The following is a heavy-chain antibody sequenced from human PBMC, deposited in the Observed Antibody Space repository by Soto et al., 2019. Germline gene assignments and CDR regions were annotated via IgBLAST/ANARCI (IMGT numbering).Heavy chain of an antibody. CDR1: GFIFGNAW. J-gene: IGHJ4*02. CDR3: AKDRERIATRSIDY. CDR2: IKSKTDGGTT. Sequence: SGGSMRLSCAASGFIFGNAWINWVRQAPGKGLEWVGRIKSKTDGGTTDYAAPVKGRFAISRDDSKNIVYLQMNSLRAEDTAVYYCAKDRERIATRSIDYWGQGTLVTVSS. V-gene: IGHV3-15*07. D-gene: IGHD6-6*01.